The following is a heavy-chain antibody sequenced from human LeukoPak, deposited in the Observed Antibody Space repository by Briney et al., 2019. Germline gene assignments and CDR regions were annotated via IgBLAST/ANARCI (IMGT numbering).Heavy chain of an antibody. Sequence: SETLSLTCTISGGSITNSNYWSWIRQPPGGAPEWIGYIHYNGRTNYNPSLKSRVTISVDTSNNQFSLKLNSVSAADTAVYYCARGAGWYDYWGQGMLVTVSS. CDR1: GGSITNSNY. D-gene: IGHD6-19*01. CDR3: ARGAGWYDY. V-gene: IGHV4-59*01. J-gene: IGHJ4*02. CDR2: IHYNGRT.